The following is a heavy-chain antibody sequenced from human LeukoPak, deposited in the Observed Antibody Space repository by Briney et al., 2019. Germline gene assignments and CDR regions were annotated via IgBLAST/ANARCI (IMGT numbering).Heavy chain of an antibody. CDR2: IYSGGST. J-gene: IGHJ3*02. CDR3: ARQEGSGSQGAFDI. Sequence: GGSLRLSCAASGLAVSSNYMSWVRQAPGKGLEWVSVIYSGGSTYYADSVKGRFAISRDNSKNTLYLQMNSLRAEDTAVYYCARQEGSGSQGAFDIWGQGTMVTVSS. V-gene: IGHV3-66*04. CDR1: GLAVSSNY. D-gene: IGHD3-10*01.